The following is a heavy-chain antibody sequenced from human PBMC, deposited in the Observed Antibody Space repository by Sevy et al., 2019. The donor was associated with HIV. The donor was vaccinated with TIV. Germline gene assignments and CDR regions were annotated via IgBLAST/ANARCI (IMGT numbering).Heavy chain of an antibody. Sequence: GGSLRLSCTTTGFTFGDYAMNWVRQAPGKGLEWVAFLKSKADGGTVDHAATVKGRFTISRDDSKSIAYLQMNDLTTEDTGVYYCTRWKGLQSIFDYWGQGALVTVSS. CDR1: GFTFGDYA. CDR3: TRWKGLQSIFDY. D-gene: IGHD1-1*01. CDR2: LKSKADGGTV. J-gene: IGHJ4*02. V-gene: IGHV3-49*04.